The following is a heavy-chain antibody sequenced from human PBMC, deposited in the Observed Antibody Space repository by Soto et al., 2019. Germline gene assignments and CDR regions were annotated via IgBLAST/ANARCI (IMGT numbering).Heavy chain of an antibody. Sequence: PSETLSLTCAVSGGSISSCGYSWSWIRQPPGKGLEWIGYIYHSGSTYYNPSLKSRVTISVDRSKNQFSLKLSSVTAADTAVYYCARDQVLRYFDWLLHYGMDVWGQGTTVTV. J-gene: IGHJ6*02. CDR3: ARDQVLRYFDWLLHYGMDV. CDR2: IYHSGST. D-gene: IGHD3-9*01. CDR1: GGSISSCGYS. V-gene: IGHV4-30-2*01.